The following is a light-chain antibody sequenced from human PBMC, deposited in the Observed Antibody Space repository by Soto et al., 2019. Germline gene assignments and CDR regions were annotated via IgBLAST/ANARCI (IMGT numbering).Light chain of an antibody. CDR2: DVI. V-gene: IGLV2-11*01. CDR3: CSYGGSYPYV. Sequence: SVRTEPRSGVGSRGQPVTISCTGTSSDVGGYNFVSWYQQHPGKAPKLMIYDVIKRPSGVPDRFSGSKSGDTASLTISGLQAEDEADYYCCSYGGSYPYVFGTGTKVTVL. J-gene: IGLJ1*01. CDR1: SSDVGGYNF.